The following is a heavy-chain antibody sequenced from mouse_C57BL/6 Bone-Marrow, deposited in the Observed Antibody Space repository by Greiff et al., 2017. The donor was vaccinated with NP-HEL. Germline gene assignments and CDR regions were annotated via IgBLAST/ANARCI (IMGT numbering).Heavy chain of an antibody. CDR2: ISSGSSTI. CDR3: ARPYYGSSYEAWFAY. CDR1: GFTFSDYG. J-gene: IGHJ3*01. V-gene: IGHV5-17*01. D-gene: IGHD1-1*01. Sequence: EVMLVESGGGLVKPGGSLKLSCAASGFTFSDYGMHWVRQAPEKGLEWVAYISSGSSTIYYADTVKGRFTISRDNAKNTLFLQMTSLRSEDTAMYYCARPYYGSSYEAWFAYWGQGTLVTVSA.